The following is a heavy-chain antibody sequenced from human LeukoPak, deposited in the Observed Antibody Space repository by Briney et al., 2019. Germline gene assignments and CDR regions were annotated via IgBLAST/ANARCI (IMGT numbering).Heavy chain of an antibody. CDR2: IKSKTDGGTT. D-gene: IGHD1-26*01. CDR3: TTGRGVGAREYFQH. Sequence: SGGSLRLSCAASGFTFSNAWMSWVRQAPGKGLEWVGRIKSKTDGGTTDYAAPVKGRFTISRDDSKNTLYLQMNSLKTEDTAVYYCTTGRGVGAREYFQHWGQGTLVTVSS. CDR1: GFTFSNAW. J-gene: IGHJ1*01. V-gene: IGHV3-15*01.